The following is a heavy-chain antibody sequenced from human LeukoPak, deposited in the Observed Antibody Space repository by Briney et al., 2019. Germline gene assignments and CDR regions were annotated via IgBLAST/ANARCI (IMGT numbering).Heavy chain of an antibody. CDR1: GGSVRNDY. CDR2: SYSTDGT. J-gene: IGHJ6*03. CDR3: ARDRLVHFHYYYYYLDV. D-gene: IGHD3-3*02. Sequence: SETLSLTCSGSGGSVRNDYWTWVRQARGKGLEGIGYSYSTDGTNYSPSLNSRITISLDKSKQQFSLKVTSVTAADTAVYYCARDRLVHFHYYYYYLDVWGRGTTVTVSS. V-gene: IGHV4-59*02.